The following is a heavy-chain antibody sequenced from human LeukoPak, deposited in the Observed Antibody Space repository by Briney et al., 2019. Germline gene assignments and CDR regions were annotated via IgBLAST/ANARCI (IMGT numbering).Heavy chain of an antibody. V-gene: IGHV3-15*01. CDR2: IKSKTDGGTT. CDR1: GFTFTNAW. D-gene: IGHD5-18*01. J-gene: IGHJ4*02. CDR3: TTNGRYSSLDY. Sequence: PGGSLRLSCAASGFTFTNAWMNWVRQAPGKGLEWVGHIKSKTDGGTTDYAAPVKGRFTIPRDDSKNTLYLQMNSLNSEDTAVYYCTTNGRYSSLDYWGQGTLVTVSS.